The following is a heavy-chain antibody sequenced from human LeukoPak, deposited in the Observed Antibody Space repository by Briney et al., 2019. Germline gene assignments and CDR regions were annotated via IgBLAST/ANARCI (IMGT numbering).Heavy chain of an antibody. D-gene: IGHD2-15*01. J-gene: IGHJ4*02. CDR3: AKDGGTHFDH. CDR1: GFTFSSYA. V-gene: IGHV3-48*01. Sequence: TGGSLRLSCAASGFTFSSYAMSWVRQAPGKGLEWVSYISSSGTTISYAQSVKGRFTITRDNAQNSLTLHMNTLRADDTGVYYCAKDGGTHFDHWGQGTLVTVSS. CDR2: ISSSGTTI.